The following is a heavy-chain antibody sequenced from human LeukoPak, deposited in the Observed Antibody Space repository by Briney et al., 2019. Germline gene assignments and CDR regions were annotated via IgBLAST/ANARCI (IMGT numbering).Heavy chain of an antibody. CDR2: IYYSGST. V-gene: IGHV4-39*07. Sequence: SETLSLTCTVSGGSISSSSYYWGWIRQPPGKGLEWIGSIYYSGSTYYNPSLKSRVTISVDTSKNQFSLKLSSVTAADTAVYYCAKDLRGALLWFGEFPNWFDPWGQGTLVTVSS. D-gene: IGHD3-10*01. J-gene: IGHJ5*02. CDR3: AKDLRGALLWFGEFPNWFDP. CDR1: GGSISSSSYY.